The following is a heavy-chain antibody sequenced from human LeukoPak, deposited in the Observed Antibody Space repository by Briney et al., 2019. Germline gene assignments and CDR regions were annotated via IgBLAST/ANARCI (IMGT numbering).Heavy chain of an antibody. Sequence: ASVKVSCKASGGTFSSYAISWVRQAPGRGLEWMGRIIPMLGIANYAQKFQGRVTITADKSTSTAYMELSSLRSDDTAVYYCARDAIHYYDSSGYAAFDIWGQGTMVTVSS. D-gene: IGHD3-22*01. J-gene: IGHJ3*02. CDR3: ARDAIHYYDSSGYAAFDI. CDR2: IIPMLGIA. V-gene: IGHV1-69*04. CDR1: GGTFSSYA.